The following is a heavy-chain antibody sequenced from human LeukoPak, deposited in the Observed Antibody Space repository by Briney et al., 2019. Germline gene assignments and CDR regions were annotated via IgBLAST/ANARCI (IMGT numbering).Heavy chain of an antibody. J-gene: IGHJ5*02. CDR1: GYTLSGYY. V-gene: IGHV1-2*02. D-gene: IGHD3-16*01. CDR3: ARVRCRRLVESCPFDP. Sequence: GASVKVSCKASGYTLSGYYLHWVRQAPGQGLEWMGWINPNSGGTNYAQKFQGRVTMTRDTSISTAYMELSRLRSDDTAVYYCARVRCRRLVESCPFDPWGQGTLVTVSS. CDR2: INPNSGGT.